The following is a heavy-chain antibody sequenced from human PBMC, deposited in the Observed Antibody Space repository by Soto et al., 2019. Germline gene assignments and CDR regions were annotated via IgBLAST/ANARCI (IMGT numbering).Heavy chain of an antibody. V-gene: IGHV2-5*02. CDR2: IYWDDDK. D-gene: IGHD2-15*01. Sequence: QITLKESGPTLVKPTQTLTLTCTFSGFSLFTSKVGVGWIRQPPGKALEWLALIYWDDDKRYSPSLKSRLTITKDIAKNRVVLTMTNMVPVDTGTYYCAHKGGRGAGMDVWGQGTTVTVSS. CDR1: GFSLFTSKVG. CDR3: AHKGGRGAGMDV. J-gene: IGHJ6*02.